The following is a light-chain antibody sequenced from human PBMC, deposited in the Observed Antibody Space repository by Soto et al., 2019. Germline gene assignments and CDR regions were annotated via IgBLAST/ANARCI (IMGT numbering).Light chain of an antibody. Sequence: QSVLTQPRSVSGSPGQSVTISCTGTSSDVGGYTYVSWYQQHPGKAPKLMIYDVSKRPSGVPDRFSGSKSGNTASLTISGLQAEDEADYYCYSYAGRYTFVFGTETKLTVL. J-gene: IGLJ1*01. CDR1: SSDVGGYTY. CDR2: DVS. CDR3: YSYAGRYTFV. V-gene: IGLV2-11*01.